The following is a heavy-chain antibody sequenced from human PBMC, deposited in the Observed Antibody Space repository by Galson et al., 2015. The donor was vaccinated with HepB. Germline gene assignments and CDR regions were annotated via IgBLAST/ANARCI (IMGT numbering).Heavy chain of an antibody. CDR2: ISAYNGNT. D-gene: IGHD6-19*01. CDR1: GYTFTTYG. V-gene: IGHV1-18*01. CDR3: ARGVAVGEWYYFDY. J-gene: IGHJ4*02. Sequence: SVKVSCKASGYTFTTYGITWVRQAPGQGLEWMGWISAYNGNTNYVQKLQGRVTMTTDTSTSTAYMELRSLRSDDTAVYYCARGVAVGEWYYFDYWGQGTLVTVSS.